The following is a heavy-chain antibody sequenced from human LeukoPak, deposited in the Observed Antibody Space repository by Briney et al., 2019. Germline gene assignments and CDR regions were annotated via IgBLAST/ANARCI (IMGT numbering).Heavy chain of an antibody. D-gene: IGHD3-10*01. CDR1: GFTFSSYW. V-gene: IGHV3-74*01. CDR2: INSDGSST. Sequence: GGSLRLSCAASGFTFSSYWMHWVRHAPGKGLVWVSRINSDGSSTSYADSVKGRFTISRDNAKNTLYLQMNSLRAEDTAVYYCARDRSAYYGSGSYYYYYYMTSGAKGPRSPSP. J-gene: IGHJ6*03. CDR3: ARDRSAYYGSGSYYYYYYMTS.